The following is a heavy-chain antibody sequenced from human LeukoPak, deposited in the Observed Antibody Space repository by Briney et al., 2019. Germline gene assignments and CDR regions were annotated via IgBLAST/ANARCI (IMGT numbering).Heavy chain of an antibody. Sequence: SETLSLTCTVSGGSISSGGYYWSWIRQHPGKGLEWIGYIYYSGSTYYNPSLKSRVTISVDTSKNQFSLKLSSVTAADTAVYYCASVNYYDSSGYHDWGQGTLVTVSS. D-gene: IGHD3-22*01. CDR2: IYYSGST. CDR1: GGSISSGGYY. J-gene: IGHJ4*02. CDR3: ASVNYYDSSGYHD. V-gene: IGHV4-31*03.